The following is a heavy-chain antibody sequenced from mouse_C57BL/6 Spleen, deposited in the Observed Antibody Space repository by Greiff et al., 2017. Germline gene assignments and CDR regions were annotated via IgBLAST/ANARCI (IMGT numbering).Heavy chain of an antibody. CDR2: ISDGGSYT. D-gene: IGHD4-1*01. J-gene: IGHJ3*01. Sequence: EVQVVESGGGLVKPGGSLKLSCAASGFTFSSYAMSWVRQTPEKRLEWVATISDGGSYTYYPDNVKGRFTISRDNAKNNLYLQMSHLKSEDTAMYYCARGGTGTPWFAYWGQGTLVTVSA. CDR3: ARGGTGTPWFAY. CDR1: GFTFSSYA. V-gene: IGHV5-4*01.